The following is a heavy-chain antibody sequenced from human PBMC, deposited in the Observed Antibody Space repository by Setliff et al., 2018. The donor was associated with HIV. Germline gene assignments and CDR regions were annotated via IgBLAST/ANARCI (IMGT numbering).Heavy chain of an antibody. CDR2: ISHRDGNT. CDR1: GFSFDVYA. V-gene: IGHV3-23*01. J-gene: IGHJ1*01. Sequence: PGGSLRLSCGASGFSFDVYAMSWVRQAPGQGLEWVSSISHRDGNTYYADSVKGRFTISRDNSKNTVYLQMNSLRVEDTAVYYCAKDPANKVVPRVEYFQHWGQGTLVTVSS. CDR3: AKDPANKVVPRVEYFQH.